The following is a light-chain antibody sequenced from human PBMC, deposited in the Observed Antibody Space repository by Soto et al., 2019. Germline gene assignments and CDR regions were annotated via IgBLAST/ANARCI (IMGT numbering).Light chain of an antibody. CDR1: QSVSSSY. V-gene: IGKV3-20*01. J-gene: IGKJ4*01. CDR3: QQYGSSPLT. Sequence: EIVLTQSPGTLSLSPGERATLSCRASQSVSSSYLAWYQQKHGQAPRLLIYGASSRATGIPDRFSGSGSGTDFTLTISRLEPEDFAVYYGQQYGSSPLTFGGATKVESK. CDR2: GAS.